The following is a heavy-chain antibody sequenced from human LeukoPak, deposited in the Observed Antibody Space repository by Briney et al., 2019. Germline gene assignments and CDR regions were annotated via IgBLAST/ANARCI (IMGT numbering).Heavy chain of an antibody. CDR1: GGSFSGYY. D-gene: IGHD6-6*01. J-gene: IGHJ4*02. CDR2: INHSGST. Sequence: SETLSLTCAVYGGSFSGYYWSWIRQPPGKGLEWIGEINHSGSTNYNPSLKSRVTISVDTSKNQFSLKLSSVTAADTAVYYCARLGGSSSIDYWGQGTLVTVSS. V-gene: IGHV4-34*01. CDR3: ARLGGSSSIDY.